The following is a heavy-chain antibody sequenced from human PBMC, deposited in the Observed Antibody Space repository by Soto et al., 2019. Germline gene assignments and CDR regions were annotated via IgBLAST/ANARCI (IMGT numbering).Heavy chain of an antibody. D-gene: IGHD3-3*01. CDR1: GGSISSSSYY. CDR3: ASPIDDSPPYYGMDV. Sequence: PSETLSLTCTVSGGSISSSSYYWGWIRQPPGKGLEWIGSIYYSGSTYYNPSLKSRVTISVDTSKNQFSLKLSSVTAADTAVYYCASPIDDSPPYYGMDVWGQGTTVTV. V-gene: IGHV4-39*01. J-gene: IGHJ6*02. CDR2: IYYSGST.